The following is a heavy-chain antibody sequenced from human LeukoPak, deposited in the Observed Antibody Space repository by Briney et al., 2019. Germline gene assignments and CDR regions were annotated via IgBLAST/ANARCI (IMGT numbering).Heavy chain of an antibody. CDR2: IYYSGIT. D-gene: IGHD6-13*01. J-gene: IGHJ4*02. Sequence: SETLSLTCTVSGGSISSYYWSWIRQPPGKGLEWIGYIYYSGITNYNPSLKSRVTILVDTSKNQFSLKLSSVTAADTAVYYCARLQYSSSWGWYFDYWGQGTLVTVSS. CDR1: GGSISSYY. CDR3: ARLQYSSSWGWYFDY. V-gene: IGHV4-59*08.